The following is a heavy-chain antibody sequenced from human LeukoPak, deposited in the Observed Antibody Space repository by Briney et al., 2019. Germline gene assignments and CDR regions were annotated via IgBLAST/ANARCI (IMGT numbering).Heavy chain of an antibody. CDR2: IKSDGSSP. J-gene: IGHJ4*02. CDR3: ARSGFCSSSSCHEGYYFDY. D-gene: IGHD2-2*03. V-gene: IGHV3-74*01. Sequence: GGSLRLSCAASGFIFSSYWMHWVRQAPGKGLVWVSRIKSDGSSPSYADSVTGRFTISRDNAKNTLHLQMNSLRAEDTAVYYCARSGFCSSSSCHEGYYFDYWGQGTLVTVSS. CDR1: GFIFSSYW.